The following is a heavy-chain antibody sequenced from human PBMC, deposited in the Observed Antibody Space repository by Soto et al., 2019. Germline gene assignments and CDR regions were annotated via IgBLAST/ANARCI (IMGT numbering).Heavy chain of an antibody. CDR2: INEDGSEK. Sequence: EVQLVESGGGLVQPGGSLRLSCAASGFTFSRHWMTWVRQAPGKGLEWVANINEDGSEKYYVDSVKGRFTISRDNAKNSLYPQMNSLRAEDTALSYCARGDNPEYWGQGTLVTVSS. CDR3: ARGDNPEY. CDR1: GFTFSRHW. V-gene: IGHV3-7*01. D-gene: IGHD1-1*01. J-gene: IGHJ4*02.